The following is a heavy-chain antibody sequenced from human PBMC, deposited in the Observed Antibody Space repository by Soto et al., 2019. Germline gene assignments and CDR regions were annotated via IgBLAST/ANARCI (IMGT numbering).Heavy chain of an antibody. CDR2: INHSGST. J-gene: IGHJ5*02. CDR1: GGSFSGYY. V-gene: IGHV4-34*01. CDR3: ARGRIAAAGNAWFDP. D-gene: IGHD6-13*01. Sequence: QVQLQQCGAGLLKPSETLSLTCAVYGGSFSGYYWSWIRQPPGKGLEWIGEINHSGSTNYNPSLKSRVTISVDKSKNQFSLKLSSVAAADTAVYYCARGRIAAAGNAWFDPWGQGTLVTVSS.